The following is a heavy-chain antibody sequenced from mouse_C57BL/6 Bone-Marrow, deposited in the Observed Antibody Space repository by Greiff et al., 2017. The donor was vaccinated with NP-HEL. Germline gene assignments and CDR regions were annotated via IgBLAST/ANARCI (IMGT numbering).Heavy chain of an antibody. CDR3: ARPMEYGSSYDAMDY. CDR1: GYAFTDYN. D-gene: IGHD1-1*01. Sequence: EVQLQQSGPELVKPGASVKIPCKASGYAFTDYNMDWVKQSHGKSLEWIGDINPNNGGTIYNQKFKGKATLTVDKSSSTAYMELRSLTSEDTAVYYCARPMEYGSSYDAMDYWGQGTSVTVSS. CDR2: INPNNGGT. V-gene: IGHV1-18*01. J-gene: IGHJ4*01.